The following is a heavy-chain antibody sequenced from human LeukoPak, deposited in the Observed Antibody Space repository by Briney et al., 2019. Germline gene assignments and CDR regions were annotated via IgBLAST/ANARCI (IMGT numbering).Heavy chain of an antibody. Sequence: PSETLSLTCAVYGGSFSGYYWSWIRQPPGKGLEWIGYMNDSGSTNYNLSLKSRVTISVDTSKNQFSLKLSSVTAADTAVYYCARVYYETIDYWGQGTLVTVSS. J-gene: IGHJ4*02. V-gene: IGHV4-59*01. CDR2: MNDSGST. CDR1: GGSFSGYY. CDR3: ARVYYETIDY. D-gene: IGHD3-22*01.